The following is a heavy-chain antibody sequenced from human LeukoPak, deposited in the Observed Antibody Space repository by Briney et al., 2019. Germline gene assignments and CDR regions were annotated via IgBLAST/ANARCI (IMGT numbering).Heavy chain of an antibody. V-gene: IGHV3-11*03. CDR1: GFTFSDYY. J-gene: IGHJ3*02. Sequence: GGSLRLSCAASGFTFSDYYMTWIRQAPGQGLEWLTYISTSSSDTRYADSVKGRFTISRDNAKNSLYLQMNSLRAEDTALYYCASLVRQFTGAFDIWGQGTMVTVSS. CDR2: ISTSSSDT. D-gene: IGHD3-10*01. CDR3: ASLVRQFTGAFDI.